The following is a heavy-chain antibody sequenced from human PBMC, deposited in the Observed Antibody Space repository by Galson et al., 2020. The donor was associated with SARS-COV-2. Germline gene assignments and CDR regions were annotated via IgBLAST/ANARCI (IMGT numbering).Heavy chain of an antibody. J-gene: IGHJ5*02. V-gene: IGHV1-8*01. D-gene: IGHD2-2*01. CDR2: MNPNSGNT. CDR1: GYTFTSYD. Sequence: ASVKVSCKASGYTFTSYDINWVRQATGQGLEWMGWMNPNSGNTGYAQQFQGRVTMTRNTSISTAYMELSSLRSEDTAVYYCARLDCSSTSCYGFDPWGQGTLVTVSS. CDR3: ARLDCSSTSCYGFDP.